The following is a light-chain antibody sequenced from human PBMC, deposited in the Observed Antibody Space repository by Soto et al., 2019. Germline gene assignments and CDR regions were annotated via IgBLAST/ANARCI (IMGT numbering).Light chain of an antibody. Sequence: QSALTQPASVSGSPGQSITISCTGTSSDVGAYNYVSWYQQHPGKASKLLISDVSNRPSGVSNRFSGSKSGNTASLTISGLQAEDEADYYCCSYTSSSTLLFGGGTKLTVL. CDR3: CSYTSSSTLL. J-gene: IGLJ2*01. CDR1: SSDVGAYNY. CDR2: DVS. V-gene: IGLV2-14*01.